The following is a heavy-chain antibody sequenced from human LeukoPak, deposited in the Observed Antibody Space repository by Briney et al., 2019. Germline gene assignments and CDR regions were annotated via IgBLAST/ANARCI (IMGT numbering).Heavy chain of an antibody. CDR1: GFTFSSYA. V-gene: IGHV3-23*01. J-gene: IGHJ4*02. CDR2: IGYGGSHT. Sequence: GGSLRLSCAASGFTFSSYAMSWVRQAPGKGLEWVAGIGYGGSHTYYADSVTGRFTISRDNSKNTMSLQMNSLRADDTAVYYCAKEKKSGGWPLDYCGQGALVTVSS. CDR3: AKEKKSGGWPLDY. D-gene: IGHD2-15*01.